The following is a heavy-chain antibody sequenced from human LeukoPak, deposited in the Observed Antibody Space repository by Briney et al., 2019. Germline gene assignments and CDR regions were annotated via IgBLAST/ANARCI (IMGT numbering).Heavy chain of an antibody. Sequence: GGSLRLSCAASGFTFSNAWMSWVRQAPGRGLEWVGRIKSKTDGGTTDYAAPVKGRFTISRDDSKNTLYLQMNSLKTEDTAVYYCTTDLWFGEPDLDYWGQGTLVTVSS. CDR3: TTDLWFGEPDLDY. CDR2: IKSKTDGGTT. CDR1: GFTFSNAW. V-gene: IGHV3-15*01. J-gene: IGHJ4*02. D-gene: IGHD3-10*01.